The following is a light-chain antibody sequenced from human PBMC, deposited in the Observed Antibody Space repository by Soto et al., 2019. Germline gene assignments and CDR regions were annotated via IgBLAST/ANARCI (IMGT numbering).Light chain of an antibody. CDR2: DTS. Sequence: QAVVTQEPSLTVSPGGTVTLTCASSTGAVTSGHYPYWFQQKPGQAPRTLIYDTSNKKSWTPARFSGSLLGGKATLTLSGAQPEDEADYYCLICCSGTRAVFGGGTQLTVL. V-gene: IGLV7-46*01. J-gene: IGLJ7*01. CDR3: LICCSGTRAV. CDR1: TGAVTSGHY.